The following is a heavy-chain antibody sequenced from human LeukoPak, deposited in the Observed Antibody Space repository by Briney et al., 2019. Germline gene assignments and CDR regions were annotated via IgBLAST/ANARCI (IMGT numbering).Heavy chain of an antibody. D-gene: IGHD3-10*01. V-gene: IGHV3-21*01. Sequence: GGSLRLSCAASGFTFSSYSMNWVRQAPGKGLEWVSSISSSSSYIYYADSVKGRFTISRDNAKNSLYLQMNSLRAEDTAVYYCAREITMVRGVIDYWGQGTLVTVSS. CDR2: ISSSSSYI. J-gene: IGHJ4*02. CDR1: GFTFSSYS. CDR3: AREITMVRGVIDY.